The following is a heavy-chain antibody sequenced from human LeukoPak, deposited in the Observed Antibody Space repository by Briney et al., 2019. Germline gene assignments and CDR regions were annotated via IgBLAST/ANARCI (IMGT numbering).Heavy chain of an antibody. CDR1: GGSISGYY. CDR2: ISYTGST. Sequence: SETLSLTCTVSGGSISGYYWSWIRQPPGKGLEWIGYISYTGSTNYNPSLKSPVTISVDTSKTQFSLKLSSVIAADTAVYFCAGRGMYYYGYWGQGTLVTVSS. J-gene: IGHJ4*02. V-gene: IGHV4-59*01. D-gene: IGHD3-10*01. CDR3: AGRGMYYYGY.